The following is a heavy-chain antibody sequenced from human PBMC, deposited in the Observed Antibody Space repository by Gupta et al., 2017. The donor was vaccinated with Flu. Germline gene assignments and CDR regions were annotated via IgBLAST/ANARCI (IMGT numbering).Heavy chain of an antibody. Sequence: QVQLVQSGAEVKKPGSSVKVSCKASGGTFSSYTISWVRQAPGQGLEWMGRIIPILGIANYAQKFQGRVTITADKATSTAYMELSSLRSEDTAVYYCARDRHTTSNSGSYNWFDPWGQGTLVTVSS. CDR3: ARDRHTTSNSGSYNWFDP. J-gene: IGHJ5*02. D-gene: IGHD1-26*01. V-gene: IGHV1-69*08. CDR1: GGTFSSYT. CDR2: IIPILGIA.